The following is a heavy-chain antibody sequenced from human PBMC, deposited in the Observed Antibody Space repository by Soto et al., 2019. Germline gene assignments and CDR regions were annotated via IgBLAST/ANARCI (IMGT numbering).Heavy chain of an antibody. V-gene: IGHV4-34*01. CDR3: ARRVVGVVIKWFDP. CDR2: INHSGST. D-gene: IGHD3-3*01. CDR1: GGSFSGYY. J-gene: IGHJ5*02. Sequence: SETLSLTCAVYGGSFSGYYWSWIRHPPGKGLEWIGEINHSGSTNYNPSLKSRVTISVDPSKNPFSLKRSTVTAADTGVYYCARRVVGVVIKWFDPWGQGTLVTVSS.